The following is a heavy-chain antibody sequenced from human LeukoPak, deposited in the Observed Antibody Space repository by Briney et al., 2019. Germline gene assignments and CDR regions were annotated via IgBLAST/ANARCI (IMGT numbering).Heavy chain of an antibody. J-gene: IGHJ4*02. CDR3: ARGSDGGNSLRYFDY. D-gene: IGHD4-23*01. Sequence: PSETLSLTCAVYGGSFSGYYWSWIRQPPGKGLEWIGEINHSGGTNYNPSLKSRVTISVDTSKNQFSLKLSSVTAADTAVHYCARGSDGGNSLRYFDYWGQGTLVTVSS. CDR1: GGSFSGYY. CDR2: INHSGGT. V-gene: IGHV4-34*01.